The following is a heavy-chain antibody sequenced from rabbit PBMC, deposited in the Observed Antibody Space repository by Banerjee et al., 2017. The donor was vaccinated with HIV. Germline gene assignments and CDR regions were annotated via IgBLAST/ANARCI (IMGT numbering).Heavy chain of an antibody. CDR1: GFSFSSGYW. V-gene: IGHV1S40*01. D-gene: IGHD2-1*01. CDR2: ISAGSSGTT. J-gene: IGHJ4*01. CDR3: VRDGAYTDDGETWVL. Sequence: QSLEESGGDLVKPGASLTLTCTASGFSFSSGYWICWVRQAPGKGLEWIACISAGSSGTTYYANWAKGRFTISKTSSTTVTLQMTSLTAADTATYFCVRDGAYTDDGETWVLWGPGTLVTVS.